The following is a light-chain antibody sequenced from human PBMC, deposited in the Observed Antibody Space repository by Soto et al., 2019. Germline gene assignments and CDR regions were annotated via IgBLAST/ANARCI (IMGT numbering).Light chain of an antibody. CDR3: QQYGTSALT. CDR2: DAS. CDR1: QSVRSSY. J-gene: IGKJ4*01. V-gene: IGKV3D-20*01. Sequence: EIVLTQSPATLSLSPGERATLSCGASQSVRSSYLAWYQQKPGLAPRLLIYDASSRATGIPDRFSGSGSGTDFTLTISRLEPEDFVVYYCQQYGTSALTFGGGTKVEIK.